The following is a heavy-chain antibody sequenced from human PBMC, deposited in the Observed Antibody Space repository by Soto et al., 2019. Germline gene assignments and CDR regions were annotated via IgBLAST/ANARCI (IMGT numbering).Heavy chain of an antibody. J-gene: IGHJ3*02. CDR2: ILSDGSKQ. D-gene: IGHD2-8*01. Sequence: PWGSLRLSCAASRFTFSYYAMHWIRQAPGKGLEWMAVILSDGSKQYYADSVKGRFTISRDNSKNTLYLQMNSLRAEDTAVYYCARPMVYAYYAFDIWGQGTMVTVSS. CDR1: RFTFSYYA. CDR3: ARPMVYAYYAFDI. V-gene: IGHV3-30-3*01.